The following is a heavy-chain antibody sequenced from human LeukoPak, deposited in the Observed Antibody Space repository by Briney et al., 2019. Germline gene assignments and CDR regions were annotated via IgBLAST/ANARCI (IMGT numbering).Heavy chain of an antibody. CDR1: RFTFSSYA. D-gene: IGHD3-16*01. Sequence: PGGSLRLSCATSRFTFSSYAMHWVRQAPGRGLEWVAVISNDDSKKYYADSVKGRFTISRDNSRNTLYLQMNSLRAEDTAIYYCARYSGGGAFDIWGQGTMVTVSS. V-gene: IGHV3-30-3*01. CDR3: ARYSGGGAFDI. CDR2: ISNDDSKK. J-gene: IGHJ3*02.